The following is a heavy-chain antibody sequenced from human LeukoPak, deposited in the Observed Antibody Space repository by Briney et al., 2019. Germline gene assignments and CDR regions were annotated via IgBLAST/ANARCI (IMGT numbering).Heavy chain of an antibody. V-gene: IGHV3-30-3*01. CDR3: ARDRYYDSSGYSNWFDP. D-gene: IGHD3-22*01. CDR2: ISYDGSNK. CDR1: GFTFSSYA. J-gene: IGHJ5*02. Sequence: GGSLRLSCAASGFTFSSYAMHWVRQAPGKGLEWVAVISYDGSNKYYADSVKGRSTISRDNSKNTLYLQMNSLRAEDTAVYYCARDRYYDSSGYSNWFDPWGQGTLVTVSS.